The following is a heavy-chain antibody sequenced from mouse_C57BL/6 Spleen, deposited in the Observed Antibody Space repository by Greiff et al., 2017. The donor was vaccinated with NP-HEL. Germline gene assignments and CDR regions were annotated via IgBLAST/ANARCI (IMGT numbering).Heavy chain of an antibody. Sequence: EVQLQQSGPELVKPGASVKISCKASGYTFTDYYMNWVKQSHGKSLEWIGDINPNNGGTSYNQKFKGKATLTVDKSSSTAYMELRSLTSEDSAVYYCARVGEILLRGAYFDYWGQGTTLTVSS. D-gene: IGHD1-1*01. CDR2: INPNNGGT. J-gene: IGHJ2*01. V-gene: IGHV1-26*01. CDR3: ARVGEILLRGAYFDY. CDR1: GYTFTDYY.